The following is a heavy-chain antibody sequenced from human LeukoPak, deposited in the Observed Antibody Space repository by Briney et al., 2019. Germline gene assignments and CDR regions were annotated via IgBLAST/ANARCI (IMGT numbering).Heavy chain of an antibody. V-gene: IGHV4-31*03. CDR3: ARGVVVVPAAIRYFDL. D-gene: IGHD2-2*02. CDR1: GGSISSGGYH. J-gene: IGHJ2*01. CDR2: IYYSGST. Sequence: SETLSLTCTVSGGSISSGGYHWSWIRQHPGKGLEWIGYIYYSGSTYYNPSLKSRVTISVDTSKNQFSLKLSSVTAADTAVYYCARGVVVVPAAIRYFDLWGRGTLVTVSS.